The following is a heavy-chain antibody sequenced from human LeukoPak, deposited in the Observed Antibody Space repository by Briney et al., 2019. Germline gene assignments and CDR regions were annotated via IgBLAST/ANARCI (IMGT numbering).Heavy chain of an antibody. V-gene: IGHV5-51*01. Sequence: GESLKISCKGSGYSYTTYWIGWVRQMPGKGLEWMGIINPSDSDTRYSPSFQGQVTIPADKSINTAYLQWSSLKVSDTAMYYCARQGSSWPNEYFQHWGQGTLVTVSS. CDR1: GYSYTTYW. J-gene: IGHJ1*01. CDR2: INPSDSDT. CDR3: ARQGSSWPNEYFQH. D-gene: IGHD6-13*01.